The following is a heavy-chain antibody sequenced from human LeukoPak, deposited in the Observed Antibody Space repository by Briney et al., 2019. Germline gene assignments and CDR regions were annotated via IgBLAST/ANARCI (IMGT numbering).Heavy chain of an antibody. Sequence: GVLRLSCTASGFTFGDYAMSWFRQAPGKGREWLGFIRSKDYGGTTEYAASVKGRFTISRDDSKSIAYLQMNSLKTEDTAVYYCTRTYGRLSDYWSQGTLVTVSS. V-gene: IGHV3-49*03. CDR1: GFTFGDYA. CDR3: TRTYGRLSDY. J-gene: IGHJ4*02. CDR2: IRSKDYGGTT. D-gene: IGHD6-25*01.